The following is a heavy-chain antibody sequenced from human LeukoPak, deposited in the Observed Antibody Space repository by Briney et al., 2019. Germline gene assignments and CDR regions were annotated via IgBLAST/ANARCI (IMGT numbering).Heavy chain of an antibody. CDR3: ARVSLEDGDANFDY. Sequence: SETLSLTCTVSGGSNSSYYWSWIRQPPGKGLEWIGYIYYSGSANYNPSLKSRVTISVDASKNQFSLKLSSVTAADTAVYYCARVSLEDGDANFDYWGQGTLVTVSS. D-gene: IGHD4-17*01. J-gene: IGHJ4*02. CDR1: GGSNSSYY. CDR2: IYYSGSA. V-gene: IGHV4-59*01.